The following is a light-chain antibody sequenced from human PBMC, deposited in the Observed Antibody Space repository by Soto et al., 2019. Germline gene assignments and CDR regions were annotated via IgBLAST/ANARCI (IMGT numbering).Light chain of an antibody. J-gene: IGKJ1*01. V-gene: IGKV1-5*03. CDR2: KAS. CDR3: QQYSSYSRT. CDR1: QTISSY. Sequence: DIQMTQSPSTLSASVGDSITITSRASQTISSYLAWYQQKPGKAPNLLIYKASSLESGVPSRFSGSGSGTEFTLTISSPQPDDFATYYCQQYSSYSRTFGQGTKVDIK.